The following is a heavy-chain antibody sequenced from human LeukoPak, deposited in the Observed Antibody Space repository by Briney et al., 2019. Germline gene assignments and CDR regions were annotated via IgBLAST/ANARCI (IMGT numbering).Heavy chain of an antibody. J-gene: IGHJ4*02. CDR2: INPNSGET. CDR1: GYTFTDYY. D-gene: IGHD4-11*01. Sequence: GASVKVSCKTSGYTFTDYYIHWVRQAPGQGLEWMGSINPNSGETNSAQKFQGRVTMTGDTSISTAYMELRRVTSDDTAVYYCARDRDYSNTERGFDYWGQGTLVTVSS. V-gene: IGHV1-2*02. CDR3: ARDRDYSNTERGFDY.